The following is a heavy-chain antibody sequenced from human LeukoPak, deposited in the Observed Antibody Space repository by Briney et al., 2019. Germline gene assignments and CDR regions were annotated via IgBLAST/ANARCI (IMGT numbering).Heavy chain of an antibody. CDR1: GFLLSNYG. CDR3: AKDSPVATY. Sequence: GSLSLSCAASGFLLSNYGMTGVRQAPGKGLEWVSAISGGATSTYYADSVKGRFTISRDNSKNTLYLQMNSLRADDTAVYYCAKDSPVATYWGQGTLVTVSS. J-gene: IGHJ4*02. CDR2: ISGGATST. V-gene: IGHV3-23*01. D-gene: IGHD4-23*01.